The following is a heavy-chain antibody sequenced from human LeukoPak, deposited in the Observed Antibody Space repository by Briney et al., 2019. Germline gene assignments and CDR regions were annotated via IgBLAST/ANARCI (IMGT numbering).Heavy chain of an antibody. V-gene: IGHV1-69*13. CDR3: AREAQLWFRGTIDY. CDR2: IIPIFGTA. D-gene: IGHD5-18*01. J-gene: IGHJ4*02. Sequence: SVKVSCKASGGTFSSYAISWVRQAPGQGLEWMGGIIPIFGTANYAQKFQGRVTITADESTSTAYMELSSLRSEDTAVYYCAREAQLWFRGTIDYWGQGTLVTVSS. CDR1: GGTFSSYA.